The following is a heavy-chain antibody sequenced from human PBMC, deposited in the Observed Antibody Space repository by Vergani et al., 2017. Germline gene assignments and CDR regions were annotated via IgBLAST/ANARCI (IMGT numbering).Heavy chain of an antibody. Sequence: EVQLVQSGAEVKKPGESLKISCKGSGYSFTSYWIGWVRQMPGKGLEWMGIIYPGDSDTRYSPPFQGQVTISADKSISTAYLQWSSLKASDTAMYYCARQGHYYDSSGYSDPEFDYWGQGTLVTVSS. V-gene: IGHV5-51*01. J-gene: IGHJ4*02. CDR3: ARQGHYYDSSGYSDPEFDY. CDR1: GYSFTSYW. D-gene: IGHD3-22*01. CDR2: IYPGDSDT.